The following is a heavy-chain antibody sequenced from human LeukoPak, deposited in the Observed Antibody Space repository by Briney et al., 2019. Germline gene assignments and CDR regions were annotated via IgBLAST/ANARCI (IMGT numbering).Heavy chain of an antibody. CDR2: ISSSGSTI. Sequence: GGSLRLSCAASGFTFSDYYMSWIRQAPGKGLEWVSYISSSGSTIYYADSVKGRFTIYMDNAKNSLDLQMNSLRAEDTAVYYCARGNTYYYDSSPSGAFDIWGQGTMVTVSS. CDR3: ARGNTYYYDSSPSGAFDI. V-gene: IGHV3-11*04. J-gene: IGHJ3*02. D-gene: IGHD3-22*01. CDR1: GFTFSDYY.